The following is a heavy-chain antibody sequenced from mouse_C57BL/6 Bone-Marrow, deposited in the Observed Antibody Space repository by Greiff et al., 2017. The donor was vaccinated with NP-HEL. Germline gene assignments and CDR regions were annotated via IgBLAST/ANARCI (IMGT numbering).Heavy chain of an antibody. J-gene: IGHJ4*01. CDR2: ISSGSSTI. Sequence: DVHLVESGGGLVKPGGSLKLSCAASGFTFSDYGMHWVRQAPEKGLEWVAYISSGSSTIYYADTVKGRFTISRDNAKNTLFLQMTSLRSEDTAMYYCARPSYDSYAMDYWGQGTSVTVSS. V-gene: IGHV5-17*01. CDR3: ARPSYDSYAMDY. D-gene: IGHD6-5*01. CDR1: GFTFSDYG.